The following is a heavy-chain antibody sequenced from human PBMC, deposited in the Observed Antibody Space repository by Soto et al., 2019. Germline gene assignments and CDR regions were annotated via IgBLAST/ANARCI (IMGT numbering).Heavy chain of an antibody. J-gene: IGHJ4*02. Sequence: EVQLVESGGGLVQPGRSLRLSCAASGFTFDDYAMHWVRQAPGKGLEWVSGISWNSGSIGYADSVKGRFTISRDNAKNSLYLQMNSLRAEDTALYYCAKGRRSGYYGASDYWGQGTLVTVSS. CDR2: ISWNSGSI. CDR3: AKGRRSGYYGASDY. CDR1: GFTFDDYA. D-gene: IGHD3-3*01. V-gene: IGHV3-9*01.